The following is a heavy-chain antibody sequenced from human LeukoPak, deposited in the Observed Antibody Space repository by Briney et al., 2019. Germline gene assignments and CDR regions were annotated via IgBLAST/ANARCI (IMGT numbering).Heavy chain of an antibody. Sequence: ASVKVSCKASGYTFTGYYMHWVRQAPGQGLEWMGWINPNSGGTNYAQKFQGRVTMTRDTSISTAYMDLSRLRSDDTAVYYCARPMVRGVHSNWFDPWGQGTLVTVSP. V-gene: IGHV1-2*02. D-gene: IGHD3-10*01. J-gene: IGHJ5*02. CDR1: GYTFTGYY. CDR2: INPNSGGT. CDR3: ARPMVRGVHSNWFDP.